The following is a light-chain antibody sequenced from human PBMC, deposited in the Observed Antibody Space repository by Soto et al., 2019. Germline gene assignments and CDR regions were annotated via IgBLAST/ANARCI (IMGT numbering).Light chain of an antibody. CDR1: SSDVGGYYY. V-gene: IGLV2-8*01. CDR3: LSYADTAYV. CDR2: EVI. J-gene: IGLJ1*01. Sequence: QSALTQPPSASGSPGPSVTISCAGTSSDVGGYYYVSWYQQYPGIVPKLMIYEVIELPSGVPDRFSGSKSGNTAFLTVSWLQADDEADYYCLSYADTAYVFGTGTKVTVL.